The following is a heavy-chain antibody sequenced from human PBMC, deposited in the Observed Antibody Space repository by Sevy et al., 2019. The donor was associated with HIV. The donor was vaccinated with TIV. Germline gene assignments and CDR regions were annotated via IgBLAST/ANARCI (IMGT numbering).Heavy chain of an antibody. CDR2: IIPLVNIT. V-gene: IGHV1-69*10. J-gene: IGHJ3*02. CDR3: ARAAQKATIVDAFDI. CDR1: GGTFSSYA. Sequence: ASVKVSCKTSGGTFSSYAFSWVRQAPGQGLEWMGGIIPLVNITDYAQMFQGRVTITADKSTSTAYMELSSLRSEDTAVYYCARAAQKATIVDAFDIWGHGTMVTVSS. D-gene: IGHD5-12*01.